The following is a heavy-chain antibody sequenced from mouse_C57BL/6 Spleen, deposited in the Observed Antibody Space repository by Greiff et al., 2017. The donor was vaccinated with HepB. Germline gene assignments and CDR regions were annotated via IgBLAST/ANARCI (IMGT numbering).Heavy chain of an antibody. D-gene: IGHD2-4*01. J-gene: IGHJ2*01. CDR3: ARRADYDDFDY. V-gene: IGHV5-9*01. CDR1: GFTFSSYT. CDR2: ISGGGGNT. Sequence: EVKLVESGGGLVKPGGSLKLSCAASGFTFSSYTMSWVRQTPEKRLEWVATISGGGGNTYYPDSVKGRFTISRDNAKNTLYLQMSSLRSEDTALYYCARRADYDDFDYWGQGTTLTVSS.